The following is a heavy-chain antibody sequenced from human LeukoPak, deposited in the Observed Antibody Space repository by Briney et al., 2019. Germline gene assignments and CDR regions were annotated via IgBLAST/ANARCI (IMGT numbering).Heavy chain of an antibody. CDR3: ANGNYVPYCFDS. CDR1: GFTFSSYG. J-gene: IGHJ4*02. D-gene: IGHD4-11*01. CDR2: IRYDGSNK. Sequence: PGGSLRLSCAASGFTFSSYGMHWVRQAPGKGLEWVAFIRYDGSNKYYADSVKGRFTISRDNSKNTLYLQMNSLRAEDTAVYYCANGNYVPYCFDSWGQGTLVTVSS. V-gene: IGHV3-30*02.